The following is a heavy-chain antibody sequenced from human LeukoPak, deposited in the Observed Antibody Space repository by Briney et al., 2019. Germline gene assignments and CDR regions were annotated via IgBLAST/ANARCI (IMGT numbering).Heavy chain of an antibody. CDR3: ARALMVRGVIIYYYYGMDV. CDR2: MNPNSGNT. CDR1: GYAFTSYD. Sequence: ASVKVSCKASGYAFTSYDISWVRQATGQGLEWMGWMNPNSGNTGYAQKFQGRVTMTRNTSISTAYMELSSLRSEDTAVYYCARALMVRGVIIYYYYGMDVWGQGTTVTVSS. V-gene: IGHV1-8*01. D-gene: IGHD3-10*01. J-gene: IGHJ6*02.